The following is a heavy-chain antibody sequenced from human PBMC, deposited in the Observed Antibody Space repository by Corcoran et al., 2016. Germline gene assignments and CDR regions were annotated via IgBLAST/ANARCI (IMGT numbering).Heavy chain of an antibody. CDR3: EKDKVRDAKGGSDYYGVDV. J-gene: IGHJ6*02. CDR2: INWNGASI. CDR1: GFSFDDYA. Sequence: EVQLVASGGVVVQPGGSLRLSCAASGFSFDDYAMHWVRQAPGKGLEWVSLINWNGASIYYADSVKCRFTISRDNDKYSLYLQMHSLRVEDTAFYYCEKDKVRDAKGGSDYYGVDVWGQGTTVTVSS. V-gene: IGHV3-43D*03.